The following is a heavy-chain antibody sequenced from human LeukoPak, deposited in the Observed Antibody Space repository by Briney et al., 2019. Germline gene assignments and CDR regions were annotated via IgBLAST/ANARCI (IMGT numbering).Heavy chain of an antibody. Sequence: PSETLSLTCAVYGGSFSGYYWSWIRQPPGKGLEWIGEINHSGSTNYNPSLKSRVTISVDTSKNQFSLKLSSVTAADTAVYYCARLRAGYYYDSSGYRRDVAFDIWGQGTMVTVSS. V-gene: IGHV4-34*01. J-gene: IGHJ3*02. CDR2: INHSGST. CDR3: ARLRAGYYYDSSGYRRDVAFDI. D-gene: IGHD3-22*01. CDR1: GGSFSGYY.